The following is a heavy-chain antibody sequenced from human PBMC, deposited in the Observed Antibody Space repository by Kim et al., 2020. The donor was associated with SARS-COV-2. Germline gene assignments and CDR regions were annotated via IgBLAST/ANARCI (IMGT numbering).Heavy chain of an antibody. D-gene: IGHD6-19*01. Sequence: SETLSLTCTVSGGSISSYYWSWIRQPAGKGLEWIGRIYTSGSTNYNPSLKSRVTMSVDTSKNQFSLKLSSVTAADTAVYDCARGARGPHSSGWYIGSTYAEKNWFDPWGQGTLVTVSS. CDR2: IYTSGST. CDR3: ARGARGPHSSGWYIGSTYAEKNWFDP. J-gene: IGHJ5*02. V-gene: IGHV4-4*07. CDR1: GGSISSYY.